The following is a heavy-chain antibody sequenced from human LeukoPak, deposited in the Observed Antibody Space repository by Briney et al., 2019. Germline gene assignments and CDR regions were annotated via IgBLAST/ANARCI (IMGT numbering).Heavy chain of an antibody. J-gene: IGHJ5*02. CDR1: GGTFSSYA. Sequence: SVTVSCKASGGTFSSYAISWVRQAPGQGLEWMGGIIPIFGTANYAQKFQGRVTITADESTSTAYMELSSLRSEDTAVYYCARQAAAGTAPHWFDPWGQGTLVTVSS. D-gene: IGHD6-13*01. V-gene: IGHV1-69*01. CDR3: ARQAAAGTAPHWFDP. CDR2: IIPIFGTA.